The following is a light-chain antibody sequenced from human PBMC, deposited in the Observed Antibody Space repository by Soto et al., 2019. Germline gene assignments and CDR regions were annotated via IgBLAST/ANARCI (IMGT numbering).Light chain of an antibody. CDR1: QTISSW. CDR2: NAS. Sequence: DIQLTHSPSTLSGSVGDRVTISSRASQTISSWLAWYQQKQATAPKIQSYNASSLESPVPSRFSGSGSGTEFTLTISSLQPDDFETYHHQQNNLHFTFGQGTKLDIK. CDR3: QQNNLHFT. V-gene: IGKV1-5*03. J-gene: IGKJ5*01.